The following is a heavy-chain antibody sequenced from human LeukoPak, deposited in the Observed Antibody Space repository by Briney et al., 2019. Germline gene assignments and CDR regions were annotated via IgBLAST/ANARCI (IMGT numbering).Heavy chain of an antibody. Sequence: GASVKVSCKASGYTFTDYYMHWVRQAPGQGLEWMGWIHPNSGGTNYAQKFQDRVTMTRDTSITTAYMELSTLRSDDTAVYYCARRNPGGNSVLAFDYWGQGTLVTVSP. J-gene: IGHJ4*02. V-gene: IGHV1-2*02. CDR2: IHPNSGGT. D-gene: IGHD4-23*01. CDR3: ARRNPGGNSVLAFDY. CDR1: GYTFTDYY.